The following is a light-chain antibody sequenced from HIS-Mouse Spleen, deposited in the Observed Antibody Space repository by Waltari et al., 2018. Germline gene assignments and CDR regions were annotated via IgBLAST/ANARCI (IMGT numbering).Light chain of an antibody. J-gene: IGLJ2*01. CDR3: YSTDSSGNHRV. V-gene: IGLV3-10*01. Sequence: SYELTQPPSVSVSPGQTVRITCSGDALPKKYAYWYQQKSGQAPVLVIYEERKRPHGIPERFSGSSSGTMATLTISGAQVEDEADYYCYSTDSSGNHRVFGGGTKLTVL. CDR2: EER. CDR1: ALPKKY.